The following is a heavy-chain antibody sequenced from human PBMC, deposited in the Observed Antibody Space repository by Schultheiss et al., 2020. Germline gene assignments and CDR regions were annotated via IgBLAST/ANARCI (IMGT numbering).Heavy chain of an antibody. V-gene: IGHV3-23*01. CDR1: GFTFSSYA. J-gene: IGHJ4*02. D-gene: IGHD3-10*01. Sequence: GESLKISCAASGFTFSSYAMSWVRQAPGKGLEWVSAISGSGGSTGYADSVKGRFTISRDNAKNSLYLQMNSLRDEDTAVYYCARAGRVGELCSRFDYWGQGTLVNVYS. CDR3: ARAGRVGELCSRFDY. CDR2: ISGSGGST.